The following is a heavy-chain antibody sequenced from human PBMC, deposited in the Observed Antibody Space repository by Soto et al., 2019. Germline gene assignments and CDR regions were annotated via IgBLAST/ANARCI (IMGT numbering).Heavy chain of an antibody. D-gene: IGHD2-15*01. V-gene: IGHV5-51*01. CDR2: IYPGDSDT. CDR1: GYSFTSYW. CDR3: ARLRYCSGGSCYDPYYYYYYMDV. J-gene: IGHJ6*03. Sequence: GESLKISCKGSGYSFTSYWIGWVRQMPGKGLEWMGIIYPGDSDTRYSPSFQGQVTISADKSISTAYLQWSSLKASDTAMYYCARLRYCSGGSCYDPYYYYYYMDVWGKGTTVTVSS.